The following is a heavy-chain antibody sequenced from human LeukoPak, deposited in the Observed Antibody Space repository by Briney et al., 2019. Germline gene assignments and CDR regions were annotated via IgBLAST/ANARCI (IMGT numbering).Heavy chain of an antibody. CDR2: INHSGST. CDR1: GVSISSYY. CDR3: ARGLGAVTTTLGY. J-gene: IGHJ4*02. Sequence: SETLSLTCTVSGVSISSYYWSWIRQPPGKGLEWIGEINHSGSTNYNPSLKSRVTISVDTSKNQFSLKLSSVTAADTAVYYCARGLGAVTTTLGYWGQGTLVTVSS. D-gene: IGHD4-17*01. V-gene: IGHV4-34*01.